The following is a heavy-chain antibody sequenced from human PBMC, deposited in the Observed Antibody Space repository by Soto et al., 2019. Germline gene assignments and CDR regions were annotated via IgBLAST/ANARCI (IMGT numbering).Heavy chain of an antibody. D-gene: IGHD4-17*01. CDR1: GFTFSSYW. CDR2: INSDGSST. J-gene: IGHJ6*02. CDR3: ARSTVTTWGYYYYGMDV. Sequence: GGSLRLSCAASGFTFSSYWMHWVRQAPGKGLVWVSRINSDGSSTSYADSVKGRFTISRDNAKNTLYLQMNSLRAEDTAVYYCARSTVTTWGYYYYGMDVWGQGTTVTVSS. V-gene: IGHV3-74*01.